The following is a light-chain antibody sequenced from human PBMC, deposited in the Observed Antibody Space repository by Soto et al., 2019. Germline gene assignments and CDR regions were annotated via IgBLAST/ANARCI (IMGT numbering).Light chain of an antibody. CDR2: GAS. V-gene: IGKV3-15*01. CDR1: QSVSSN. Sequence: EIVMTQSPATLSVSPGERATLSCRASQSVSSNLDWYQQKSGQAPRLLIYGASTRATGIPARFSGSASGTEFTLTISSLQSEDFAVYYCQHYNNWPPWTFGQGTKVEI. CDR3: QHYNNWPPWT. J-gene: IGKJ1*01.